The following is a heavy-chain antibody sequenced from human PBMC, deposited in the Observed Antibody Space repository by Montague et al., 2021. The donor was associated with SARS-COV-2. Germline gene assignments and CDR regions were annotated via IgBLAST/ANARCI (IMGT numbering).Heavy chain of an antibody. D-gene: IGHD6-13*01. V-gene: IGHV4-4*02. CDR3: ATLSRRTAAGTRDYFGLDV. Sequence: SETLSLTCRVSGDSISTSTWWTWVRQTPGKGLEWIGEIFHSGTINYNPSLKSRVSISVDKSNNQFSLRPSSLIAADTAAYYCATLSRRTAAGTRDYFGLDVWGQGTTVVVSS. J-gene: IGHJ6*02. CDR2: IFHSGTI. CDR1: GDSISTSTW.